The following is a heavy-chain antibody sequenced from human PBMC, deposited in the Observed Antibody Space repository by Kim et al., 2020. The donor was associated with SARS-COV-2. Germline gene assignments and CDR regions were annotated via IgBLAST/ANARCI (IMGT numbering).Heavy chain of an antibody. J-gene: IGHJ4*02. V-gene: IGHV3-23*01. Sequence: GGSLRLSCAASGFTFSSYAMSWVRQAPGKGLEWVSAISGSGGSTYYADSVKGRFTISRDNSKNTLYLQMNSLRAEDTDVYYCAIPCWVPGGGVPVDYWGQGTLVTVSS. CDR1: GFTFSSYA. D-gene: IGHD3-10*02. CDR2: ISGSGGST. CDR3: AIPCWVPGGGVPVDY.